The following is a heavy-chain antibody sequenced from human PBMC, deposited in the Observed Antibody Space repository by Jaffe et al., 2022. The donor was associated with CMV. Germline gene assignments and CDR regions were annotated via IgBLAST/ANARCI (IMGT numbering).Heavy chain of an antibody. Sequence: EVQLLESGGGLVQPGGSLRLSCAASGFTFSSYAMSWVRQAPGKGLEWVSAISGSGGSTYYADSVKGRFTISRDNSKNTLYLQMNSLRAEDTAVYYCAKDPYYYDSSGYYYPNWFDPWGQGTLVTVSS. D-gene: IGHD3-22*01. J-gene: IGHJ5*02. CDR2: ISGSGGST. CDR3: AKDPYYYDSSGYYYPNWFDP. V-gene: IGHV3-23*01. CDR1: GFTFSSYA.